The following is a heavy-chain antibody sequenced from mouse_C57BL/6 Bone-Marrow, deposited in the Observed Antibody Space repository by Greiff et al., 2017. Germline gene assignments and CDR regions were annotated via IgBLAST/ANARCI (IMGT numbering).Heavy chain of an antibody. CDR2: IDPANGNT. J-gene: IGHJ2*01. CDR1: GFNIKNTY. V-gene: IGHV14-3*01. CDR3: ASGYYGSSYYFDY. D-gene: IGHD1-1*01. Sequence: VQLQQSVAELVRPGASVKLSSTASGFNIKNTYMHWVKQRPEQGLEWIGRIDPANGNTKYAPKFQGKATITADTSSNTAYLQLSSLTSEDTAIYYCASGYYGSSYYFDYWGQGTTLTVSS.